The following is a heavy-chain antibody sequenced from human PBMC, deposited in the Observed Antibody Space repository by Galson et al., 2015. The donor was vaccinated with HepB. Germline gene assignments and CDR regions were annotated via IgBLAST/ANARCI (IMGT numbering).Heavy chain of an antibody. CDR1: GFTFSSYA. Sequence: SLRLSCAASGFTFSSYAMHWVRQAPGKGLEWVSYISSSSSTIYYADSVKGRFTISRDNAKNSLYLQMNSLRAEDTAVYYCARVPKVGLQEKYYFDYCGQRTLVTVSS. CDR3: ARVPKVGLQEKYYFDY. V-gene: IGHV3-48*01. J-gene: IGHJ4*02. CDR2: ISSSSSTI. D-gene: IGHD2-15*01.